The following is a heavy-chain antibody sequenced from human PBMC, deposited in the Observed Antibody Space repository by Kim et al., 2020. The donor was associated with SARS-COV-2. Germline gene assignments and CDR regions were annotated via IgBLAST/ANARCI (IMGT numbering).Heavy chain of an antibody. CDR2: IVPLLDST. Sequence: SVKVSCKASGGSFNIYGINWVRLAPGQGLEWMGAIVPLLDSTNYAQKFQGRVTINADDSTATVYMEMRSLRSDDTAVYYCATTRNRNSGSYGMDVWGQG. J-gene: IGHJ6*02. V-gene: IGHV1-69*13. CDR1: GGSFNIYG. D-gene: IGHD1-7*01. CDR3: ATTRNRNSGSYGMDV.